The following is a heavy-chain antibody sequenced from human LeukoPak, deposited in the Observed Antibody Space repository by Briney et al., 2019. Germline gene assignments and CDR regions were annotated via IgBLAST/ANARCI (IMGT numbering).Heavy chain of an antibody. CDR3: ARGPNKSNGGNSGSAWFDP. Sequence: ASVKVSCKASGYTFTTYDINWVRQATGQGLEWMGWMNPNSGNTGYAQKFQGRVTMTRNTSISTAYMELRSLRSEDTAVYYCARGPNKSNGGNSGSAWFDPWGQGTLVTVSS. V-gene: IGHV1-8*01. J-gene: IGHJ5*02. CDR2: MNPNSGNT. D-gene: IGHD4-23*01. CDR1: GYTFTTYD.